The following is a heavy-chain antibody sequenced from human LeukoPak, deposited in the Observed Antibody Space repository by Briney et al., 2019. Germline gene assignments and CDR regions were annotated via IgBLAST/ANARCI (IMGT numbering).Heavy chain of an antibody. CDR2: IYYSGNI. Sequence: SETLSLTCTVSGGSVSSGNYYWSWIRQPPGTGLEWIGYIYYSGNINYKPSLKSRITMSVDTSKSQFSLKLSSVTTADTAVYYCAKWHERLLAFDSWGQGALVTVSS. CDR3: AKWHERLLAFDS. D-gene: IGHD1-1*01. J-gene: IGHJ4*02. CDR1: GGSVSSGNYY. V-gene: IGHV4-61*01.